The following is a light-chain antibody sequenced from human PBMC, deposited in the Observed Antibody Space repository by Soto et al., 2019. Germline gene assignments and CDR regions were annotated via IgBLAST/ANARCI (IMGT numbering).Light chain of an antibody. CDR2: GTS. V-gene: IGKV3-15*01. J-gene: IGKJ1*01. CDR1: QSVSRY. Sequence: EIVMTQSPATLSVSPGERATLSCRASQSVSRYLAWYQHKPGQAPRLLIYGTSTRATGIPARFSGSGSGTEFTLTISRLQSEDFAVYFCQQYNKWPGTFGQGTKVEIK. CDR3: QQYNKWPGT.